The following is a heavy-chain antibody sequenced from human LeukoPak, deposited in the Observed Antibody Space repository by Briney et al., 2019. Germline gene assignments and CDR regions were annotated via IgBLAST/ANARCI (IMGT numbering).Heavy chain of an antibody. CDR3: ARGDIVVVPAARSMHNWFDP. D-gene: IGHD2-2*01. J-gene: IGHJ5*02. V-gene: IGHV4-34*01. CDR1: GGSFSGYY. Sequence: PSETLSLTCAVYGGSFSGYYWSWIRQPPGKGLEWIGEINHSGSTNYNPSLKSRVTISVDTSKNQFSLKLSSVTAADTAVYYCARGDIVVVPAARSMHNWFDPWGQGTLVTVSS. CDR2: INHSGST.